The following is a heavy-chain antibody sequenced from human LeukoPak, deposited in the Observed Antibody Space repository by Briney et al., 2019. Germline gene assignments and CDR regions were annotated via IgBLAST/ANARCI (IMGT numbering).Heavy chain of an antibody. D-gene: IGHD4-23*01. J-gene: IGHJ4*02. CDR2: IKEDGNEK. CDR1: GFTFSSYW. V-gene: IGHV3-7*01. Sequence: GGSLRLSCAASGFTFSSYWMSWVRQAPGKGLEWVANIKEDGNEKYYVDSVKGRFTISRDNAKNSLYLQMTNLRAEDTAVYYCAASADSPGNSWGQGTLITVSS. CDR3: AASADSPGNS.